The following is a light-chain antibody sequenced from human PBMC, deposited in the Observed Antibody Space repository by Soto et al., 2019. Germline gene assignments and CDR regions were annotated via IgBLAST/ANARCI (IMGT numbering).Light chain of an antibody. CDR3: SSYTSSSTLV. V-gene: IGLV2-14*01. Sequence: QSALIQPGSVSGSPGHSITISCTGTSSDVGGYNYVSWYQQHPGKAPKLMIYDVSNRPSGVSNRFSGSKSGNTASLTISGLQAEDEADYYCSSYTSSSTLVFGTGTKVTVL. CDR2: DVS. CDR1: SSDVGGYNY. J-gene: IGLJ1*01.